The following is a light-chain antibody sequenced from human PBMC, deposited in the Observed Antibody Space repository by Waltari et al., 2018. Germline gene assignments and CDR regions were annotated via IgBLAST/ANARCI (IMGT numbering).Light chain of an antibody. CDR3: QQSYNTPRT. J-gene: IGKJ2*01. CDR1: HIIIIY. Sequence: DIQMTQSPSSLSASVGDRVTITCRASHIIIIYLNSYLNWDQQKPGKSPKILIYAASSLQSGVPSRFSGSGSGTDFTLTISSLQPEDFGTYYCQQSYNTPRTFGQGTKLEIK. V-gene: IGKV1-39*01. CDR2: AAS.